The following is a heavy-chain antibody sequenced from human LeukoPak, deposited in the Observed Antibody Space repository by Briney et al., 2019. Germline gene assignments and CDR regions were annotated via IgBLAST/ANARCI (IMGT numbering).Heavy chain of an antibody. J-gene: IGHJ4*02. CDR1: GGSISSYY. Sequence: SETLSPTCTVSGGSISSYYWSWIRQPPGKGLEWIGYIYYSGSTNYNPSLKSRVTISVDTSKNQFSLKLSSVTAADTAVYYCARDGGSSSWLSPLDYWGQGTLVTVSS. CDR3: ARDGGSSSWLSPLDY. V-gene: IGHV4-59*01. D-gene: IGHD6-13*01. CDR2: IYYSGST.